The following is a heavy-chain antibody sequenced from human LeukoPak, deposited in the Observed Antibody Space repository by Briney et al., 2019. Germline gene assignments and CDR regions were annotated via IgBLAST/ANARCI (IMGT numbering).Heavy chain of an antibody. D-gene: IGHD3-22*01. Sequence: PGGSLRLSCAASGFTFSSYGMHWVRQAPGKGLEWVAVIWYDGSNKYYADSVKGRFTISRDNSKNTLYLQMNSLRAEDTAVYYCAREDYYDSSGLFDYWGQGTLVTVSS. J-gene: IGHJ4*02. CDR1: GFTFSSYG. V-gene: IGHV3-33*01. CDR3: AREDYYDSSGLFDY. CDR2: IWYDGSNK.